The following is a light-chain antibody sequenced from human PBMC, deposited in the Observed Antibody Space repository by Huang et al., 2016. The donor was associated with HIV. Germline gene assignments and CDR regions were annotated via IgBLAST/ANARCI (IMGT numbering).Light chain of an antibody. CDR3: QQYNHYST. CDR1: QSISRW. V-gene: IGKV1-5*03. J-gene: IGKJ2*01. CDR2: KAS. Sequence: DIQMNQSPSTLSASVGDRVTITCRDSQSISRWLDWYRQKPGKAPKVLIYKASTLHSGVPSRVSGSGSGTEFTLTISSLQPDDFATYYCQQYNHYSTFGQGTKLEIK.